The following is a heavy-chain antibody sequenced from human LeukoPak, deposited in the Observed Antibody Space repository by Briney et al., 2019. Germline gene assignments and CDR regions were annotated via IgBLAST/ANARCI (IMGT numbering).Heavy chain of an antibody. CDR2: IYYSGST. D-gene: IGHD6-19*01. CDR3: ARRFSYSYSSGWYEGWFDP. J-gene: IGHJ5*02. CDR1: GGSISSSSYY. Sequence: SETLSLTCTVSGGSISSSSYYWGWIRQPPGKGLEWIGSIYYSGSTYYNPSLKSRVTISVDTSKNQFSLKLSSVTAADTAVYYCARRFSYSYSSGWYEGWFDPWGQGTLVTVSS. V-gene: IGHV4-39*01.